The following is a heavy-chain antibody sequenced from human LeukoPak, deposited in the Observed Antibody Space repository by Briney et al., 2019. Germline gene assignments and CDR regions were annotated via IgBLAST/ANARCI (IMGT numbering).Heavy chain of an antibody. D-gene: IGHD6-13*01. CDR3: AREKQQVILSDAFDI. Sequence: GGSLRLSCAASGFTFSNYAVHWVRQAPGKGLKWVAVIRYDGSDEYYADAVKGRFTISRDNSMNTLYLQMNSLRVEDTAVYYCAREKQQVILSDAFDIWGQGTMVTVSS. CDR2: IRYDGSDE. CDR1: GFTFSNYA. V-gene: IGHV3-30*04. J-gene: IGHJ3*02.